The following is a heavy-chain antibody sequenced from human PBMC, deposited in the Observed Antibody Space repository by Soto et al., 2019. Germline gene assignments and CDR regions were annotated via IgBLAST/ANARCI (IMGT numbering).Heavy chain of an antibody. Sequence: ASVKVSCKASGYTFTSYYMHWVRQAPGQGLEWMGMINASSGSTSYAQKFQGRVTITRDTSTSTAYMELSSLRSEDTAVYYCARGSYDFWSGLGWFDPWGQGTLVTVSS. D-gene: IGHD3-3*01. CDR1: GYTFTSYY. V-gene: IGHV1-46*01. CDR3: ARGSYDFWSGLGWFDP. CDR2: INASSGST. J-gene: IGHJ5*02.